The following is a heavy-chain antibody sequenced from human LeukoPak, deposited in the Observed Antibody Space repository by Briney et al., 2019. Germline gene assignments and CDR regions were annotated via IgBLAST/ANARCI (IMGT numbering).Heavy chain of an antibody. J-gene: IGHJ4*02. Sequence: GASVKVSYKASGYTFTSYGISWVRQAPGQGLEWMGWISAYNGNTNYAQKLQGRVTMTTDTSTSTAYMELRSLRSDDTAVYYCAREVAVAGSYYFDYWGQGTLVTVSS. CDR1: GYTFTSYG. V-gene: IGHV1-18*01. CDR3: AREVAVAGSYYFDY. D-gene: IGHD6-19*01. CDR2: ISAYNGNT.